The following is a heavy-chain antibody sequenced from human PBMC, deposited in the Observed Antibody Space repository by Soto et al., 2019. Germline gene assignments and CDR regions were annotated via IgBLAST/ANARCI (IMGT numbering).Heavy chain of an antibody. Sequence: EVQLVESGGGLVQPGGSLRLSCAASGFTFSSYSINWVRQAPGKGLEWFSYITSDSSTISYADSVKGRFTVSRDNAKNSLYLQMNSLRDEDTAVYYCARDGRGVYGMDVWGQGTSVTVSS. J-gene: IGHJ6*02. V-gene: IGHV3-48*02. CDR2: ITSDSSTI. D-gene: IGHD2-8*01. CDR1: GFTFSSYS. CDR3: ARDGRGVYGMDV.